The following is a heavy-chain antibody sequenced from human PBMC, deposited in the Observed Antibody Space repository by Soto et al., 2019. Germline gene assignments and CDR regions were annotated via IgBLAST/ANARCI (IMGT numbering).Heavy chain of an antibody. Sequence: GGSLRLSCAASGFTFSNAWMSWVRQAPGKGLEWVGRIKSKTDGGTTDYAAPVKGRFTISRDDSKNTLYLQMNSLRAEDTAVYYCARDRGNAFDIWGQGTMVTVS. CDR3: ARDRGNAFDI. CDR1: GFTFSNAW. V-gene: IGHV3-15*01. D-gene: IGHD1-1*01. J-gene: IGHJ3*02. CDR2: IKSKTDGGTT.